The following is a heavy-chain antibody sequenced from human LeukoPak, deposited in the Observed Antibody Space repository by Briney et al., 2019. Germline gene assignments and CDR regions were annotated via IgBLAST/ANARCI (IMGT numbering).Heavy chain of an antibody. V-gene: IGHV1-18*01. J-gene: IGHJ4*02. D-gene: IGHD3-10*01. CDR3: ARESSAGSYQNDY. CDR2: ISAHNGAT. CDR1: GYSFTSYG. Sequence: ASVKVSCKASGYSFTSYGISWVRQAPGQGLEWMGWISAHNGATSYAQNLQGRVTMTTDTSTNTAYMEVRSLRSDDTAVYYCARESSAGSYQNDYWAREPWSPSPQ.